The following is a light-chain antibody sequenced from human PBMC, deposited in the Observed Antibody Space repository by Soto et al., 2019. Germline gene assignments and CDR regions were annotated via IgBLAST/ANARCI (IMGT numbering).Light chain of an antibody. CDR1: SSDVGGYNY. Sequence: QAVVTQPASVSGSPGQSITISCTGTSSDVGGYNYVSWYQQHPGKAPKLMIYDVSNRPSGVSNRFSGSKSGNTASLTISGLHAEDEADYYCSSYTSSSTLGVFGGGTKVTVL. V-gene: IGLV2-14*01. CDR3: SSYTSSSTLGV. J-gene: IGLJ3*02. CDR2: DVS.